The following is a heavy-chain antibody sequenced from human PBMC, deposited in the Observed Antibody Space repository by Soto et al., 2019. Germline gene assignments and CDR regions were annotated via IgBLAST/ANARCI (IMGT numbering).Heavy chain of an antibody. CDR1: GFTFSSYG. CDR2: ISYDGSNK. Sequence: GSLRLSCAASGFTFSSYGMHWVRQAPGKGLEWVAVISYDGSNKYYADSVKGRFTISRDNSKNTLYLQMNSLRAEDTAVYYCAFTSAAGDLSYYYYGMDVWGQGTTVTVSS. D-gene: IGHD6-13*01. V-gene: IGHV3-30*03. CDR3: AFTSAAGDLSYYYYGMDV. J-gene: IGHJ6*02.